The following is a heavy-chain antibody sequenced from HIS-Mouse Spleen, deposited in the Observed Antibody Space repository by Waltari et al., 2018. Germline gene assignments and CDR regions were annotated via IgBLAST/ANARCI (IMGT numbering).Heavy chain of an antibody. CDR3: AKDQGIAAAGYYFDY. J-gene: IGHJ4*02. CDR2: ISYDGSNK. Sequence: QVQLLESGGGVVQPGRSLRLSCAASGFTFSSYGMHWVRQAPGKGLEWVAVISYDGSNKYYADSVKGRFTISRDNSKNTLYLQMNSLRAEDTAVYYCAKDQGIAAAGYYFDYWGQGTLVTVSS. D-gene: IGHD6-13*01. CDR1: GFTFSSYG. V-gene: IGHV3-30*18.